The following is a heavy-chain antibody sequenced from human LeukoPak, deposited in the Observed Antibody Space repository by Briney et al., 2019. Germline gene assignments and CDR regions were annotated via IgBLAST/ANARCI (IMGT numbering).Heavy chain of an antibody. V-gene: IGHV3-53*01. Sequence: PGGSLRLSCAASGFTFSSYWMNWVRQAPGKGLEWVSVFYSGGSTYYADSVKGRFTISRDSSKNTLYLQVDSLRAEDTAVYFCARNRPFDIWGQGTMVIVSS. CDR3: ARNRPFDI. D-gene: IGHD1-14*01. CDR1: GFTFSSYW. CDR2: FYSGGST. J-gene: IGHJ3*02.